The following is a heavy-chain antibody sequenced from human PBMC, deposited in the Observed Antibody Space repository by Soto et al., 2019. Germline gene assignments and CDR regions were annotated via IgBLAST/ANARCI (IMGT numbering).Heavy chain of an antibody. CDR3: AKWDGYGDS. CDR2: LSVGGDRT. Sequence: QPGGSLRRSCAAFGFTFSTNSIAWVRQTPGKGLEWVSGLSVGGDRTFYLESVKGRFTISGDTSKNVVYLQMNSLRADDTAVYFCAKWDGYGDSWGQGTLVTVSS. CDR1: GFTFSTNS. J-gene: IGHJ5*01. D-gene: IGHD5-12*01. V-gene: IGHV3-23*01.